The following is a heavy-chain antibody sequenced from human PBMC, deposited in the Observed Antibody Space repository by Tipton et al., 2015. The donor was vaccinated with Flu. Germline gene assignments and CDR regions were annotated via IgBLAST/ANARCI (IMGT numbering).Heavy chain of an antibody. Sequence: TLSLTCTVSGESINSGDYSWNWIRQSPGKGLEWIGCIYSSGGTYYTPSLKSRVTISIDTSKNQFSLNMRSVTAADMAVYYCARRDYSNYVSDPKSWFDPWGQGTLVAGSS. CDR1: GESINSGDYS. V-gene: IGHV4-30-4*01. CDR2: IYSSGGT. J-gene: IGHJ5*02. D-gene: IGHD4-11*01. CDR3: ARRDYSNYVSDPKSWFDP.